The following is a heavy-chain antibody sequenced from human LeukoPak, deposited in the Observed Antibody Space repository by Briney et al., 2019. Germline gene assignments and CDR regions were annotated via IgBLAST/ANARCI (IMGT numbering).Heavy chain of an antibody. CDR1: GFTFSSYG. CDR3: AKESPRPNYYYIDV. J-gene: IGHJ6*03. V-gene: IGHV3-30*02. Sequence: GGSLRLSCAASGFTFSSYGMHWVRQAPGKGLEWVAFIRYDGSNKYYADSVKGQFTISRDNSKNTLYLQMNSLRPGDMSVYYCAKESPRPNYYYIDVWGKGTTVTISS. CDR2: IRYDGSNK.